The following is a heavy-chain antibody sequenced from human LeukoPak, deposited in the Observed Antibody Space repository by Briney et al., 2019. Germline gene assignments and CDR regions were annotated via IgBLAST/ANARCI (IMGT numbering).Heavy chain of an antibody. CDR1: GYSFTSYW. Sequence: GESLKISCKGSGYSFTSYWIGWVRQMPGKGLEWMGIVYPGDSKSRYSPSFQGQVTISADKSISTAYLQWSSLKASDTGMYYCARHPPYYYGSGTEFDFWGQGTLVTVSS. J-gene: IGHJ4*02. CDR2: VYPGDSKS. D-gene: IGHD3-10*01. CDR3: ARHPPYYYGSGTEFDF. V-gene: IGHV5-51*01.